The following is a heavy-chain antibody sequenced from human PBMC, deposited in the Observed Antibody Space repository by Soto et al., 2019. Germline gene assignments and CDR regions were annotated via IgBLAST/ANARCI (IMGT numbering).Heavy chain of an antibody. CDR2: IYSSGGT. J-gene: IGHJ4*02. CDR1: GGSSSSSSYY. CDR3: ARQSPWQLVQQY. V-gene: IGHV4-39*01. D-gene: IGHD6-13*01. Sequence: QLQLQESGPGLVKPSETLSLTCTFSGGSSSSSSYYWGWIRQPPGKGLEWIGSIYSSGGTYYNPSLTSRVTMSVDTSKNQFSLNLSSVTAADTAVYYCARQSPWQLVQQYWGQGPLVSVSS.